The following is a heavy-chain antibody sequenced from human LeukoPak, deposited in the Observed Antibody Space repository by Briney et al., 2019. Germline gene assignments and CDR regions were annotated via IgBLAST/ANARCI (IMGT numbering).Heavy chain of an antibody. CDR1: GGSISSYY. Sequence: PSETLSLTCTVSGGSISSYYWSWIRQPPGKGLEWIGYIYYSGSTNYNPSLKSRVTISVDTSNNQFSLKLSSVTAADTAVYYCAREGAEYYYGSGSYYSHWGQGTLVTVSS. J-gene: IGHJ4*02. D-gene: IGHD3-10*01. CDR3: AREGAEYYYGSGSYYSH. CDR2: IYYSGST. V-gene: IGHV4-59*01.